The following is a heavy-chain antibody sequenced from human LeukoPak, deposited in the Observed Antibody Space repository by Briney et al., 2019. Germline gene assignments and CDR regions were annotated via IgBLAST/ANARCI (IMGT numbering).Heavy chain of an antibody. CDR2: ISGDGGST. CDR1: GFSLSNDW. D-gene: IGHD1-26*01. CDR3: VVGGGIY. J-gene: IGHJ4*02. Sequence: GGSLRLSCAASGFSLSNDWTHWVRQAPGKGLVWVSRISGDGGSTLYADSVKGRFTISRDNAKNTLHLQMNSLRADDTAVYDCVVGGGIYWGQGTLVTVS. V-gene: IGHV3-74*03.